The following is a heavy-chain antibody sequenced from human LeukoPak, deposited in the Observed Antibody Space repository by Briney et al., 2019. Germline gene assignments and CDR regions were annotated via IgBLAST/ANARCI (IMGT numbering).Heavy chain of an antibody. CDR1: GFTFDDYA. V-gene: IGHV3-9*01. CDR3: AKEEGSSWYRKEFDY. Sequence: GGSLRLSCAASGFTFDDYAMHWVRQAPGKGLEWVSGISWNSGSIGYADSVKGRFTISRDNAKNSLYLQMNSLRAEDTALYYCAKEEGSSWYRKEFDYWGQGTLVTVSS. CDR2: ISWNSGSI. J-gene: IGHJ4*02. D-gene: IGHD6-13*01.